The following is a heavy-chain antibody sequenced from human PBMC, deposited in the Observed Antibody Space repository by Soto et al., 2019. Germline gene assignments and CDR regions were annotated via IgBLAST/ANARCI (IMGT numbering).Heavy chain of an antibody. V-gene: IGHV4-39*01. CDR1: GVSISNSSYY. CDR2: IYYSGIT. CDR3: ARHGSN. Sequence: SETLSLTCTVSGVSISNSSYYWGWIRRPPRKGLEWIGTIYYSGITYYNPSLKSRVTISVDTSKNQFSLKLTSVTAADTAVYYCARHGSNWGQGTLVTVSS. J-gene: IGHJ4*02.